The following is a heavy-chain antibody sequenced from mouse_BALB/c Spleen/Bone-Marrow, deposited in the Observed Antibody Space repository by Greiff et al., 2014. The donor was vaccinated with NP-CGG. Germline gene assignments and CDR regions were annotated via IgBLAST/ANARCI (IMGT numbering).Heavy chain of an antibody. CDR1: GFTFSSYG. CDR2: ISSGGSYT. Sequence: EVKLQESGGDLVKPGGSLKLSCAASGFTFSSYGMSWVRPTPDKRLEWVATISSGGSYTYYPDSVKGRLTISRDNAKNTLYLQMSSLKSEDTAMYYCARQYGNYWDYFDYWGQGTTLTVSS. D-gene: IGHD2-10*02. CDR3: ARQYGNYWDYFDY. V-gene: IGHV5-6*01. J-gene: IGHJ2*01.